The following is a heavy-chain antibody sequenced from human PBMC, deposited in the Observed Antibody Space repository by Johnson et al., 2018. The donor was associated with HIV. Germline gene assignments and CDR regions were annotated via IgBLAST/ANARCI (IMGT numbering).Heavy chain of an antibody. CDR3: ASLSSSLFGAFDI. J-gene: IGHJ3*02. Sequence: EVQLVESGGGVVQPGRSLRLSCAASGFSFSTYAMHWVRQAPGKGLEWVSAISGSGGSTYYADSVKGRFTISRDNAKNSLYLQMNSLRAEDTAVYYCASLSSSLFGAFDIWGQGTMVTVSS. CDR2: ISGSGGST. V-gene: IGHV3-23*04. CDR1: GFSFSTYA. D-gene: IGHD6-13*01.